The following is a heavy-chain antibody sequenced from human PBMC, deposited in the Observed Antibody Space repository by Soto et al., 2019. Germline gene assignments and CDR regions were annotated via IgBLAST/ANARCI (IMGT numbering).Heavy chain of an antibody. Sequence: QVQLQESGPGLVKPSQTLSLTCTVSGGSISSGGYYWSWIRQHPGKGLEWIGYIYYSGSTYYNPSLKSRVTISVDTSKNQFSLKLSSVTAADTAVYYCARAGWSGYSYYYYYYGMDVWGQGTTVTVSS. CDR2: IYYSGST. V-gene: IGHV4-31*03. CDR3: ARAGWSGYSYYYYYYGMDV. CDR1: GGSISSGGYY. D-gene: IGHD3-3*01. J-gene: IGHJ6*02.